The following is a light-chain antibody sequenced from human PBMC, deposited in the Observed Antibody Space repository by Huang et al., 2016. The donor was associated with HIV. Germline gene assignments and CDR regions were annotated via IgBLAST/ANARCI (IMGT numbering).Light chain of an antibody. CDR1: QGISTN. V-gene: IGKV3-15*01. CDR2: GAS. J-gene: IGKJ2*01. Sequence: EIVMTQSPATLSVSPGERATLSCRASQGISTNLAWYQQSHGQAPRLLIYGASTRATGIPARFGGSGSGTEFTLTISSLQSEDFAVYYCQQYNNWPWFTFGQGTKLDIK. CDR3: QQYNNWPWFT.